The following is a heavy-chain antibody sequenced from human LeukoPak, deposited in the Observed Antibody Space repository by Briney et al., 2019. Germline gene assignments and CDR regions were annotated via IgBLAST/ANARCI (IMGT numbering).Heavy chain of an antibody. CDR3: ARRIVAVPAIQAGNWRAT. J-gene: IGHJ5*02. CDR2: IYYSGGT. V-gene: IGHV4-59*08. CDR1: GGSITGYY. Sequence: PSETLSLTCTVAGGSITGYYWHWIRQPPGKGLEWIGYIYYSGGTYYNPSLESRVTISVDTSKSQFSLKLSSVTAADTAVYYCARRIVAVPAIQAGNWRATWGQGTLVTVSS. D-gene: IGHD2-21*02.